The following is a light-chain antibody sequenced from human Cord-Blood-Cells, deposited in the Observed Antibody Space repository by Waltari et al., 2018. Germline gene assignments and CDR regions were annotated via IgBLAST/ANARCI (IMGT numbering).Light chain of an antibody. CDR1: SSNIGNHA. J-gene: IGLJ1*01. CDR3: AAWDDSLNGYV. Sequence: QSVMTQPPSVSEHPRQRVTISCSGSSSNIGNHAVTWYQQLPGKAPKLLIYYDDLLPSGVSDRFSGSKSGTSASLAISGLQSEDEADYYCAAWDDSLNGYVFGTGTKVTVL. V-gene: IGLV1-36*01. CDR2: YDD.